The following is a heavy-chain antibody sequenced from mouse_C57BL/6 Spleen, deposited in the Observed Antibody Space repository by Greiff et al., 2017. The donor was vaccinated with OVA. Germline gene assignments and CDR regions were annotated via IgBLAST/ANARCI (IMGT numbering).Heavy chain of an antibody. V-gene: IGHV1-42*01. CDR1: GYSFTGYY. J-gene: IGHJ3*01. Sequence: EVQLQQSGPELVKPGASVKISCKASGYSFTGYYMNWVKQSPEKSLEWIGEIHPSTGGTTYNQKFKAKATLTVDKSSSTAYLQHKSLTSEDSAVYDCGAWFAYWGQGTLVTVSA. CDR2: IHPSTGGT. CDR3: GAWFAY.